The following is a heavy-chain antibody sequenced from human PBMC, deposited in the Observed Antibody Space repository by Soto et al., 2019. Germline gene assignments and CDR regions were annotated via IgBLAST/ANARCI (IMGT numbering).Heavy chain of an antibody. V-gene: IGHV4-39*01. J-gene: IGHJ5*02. CDR2: IYYSGST. CDR1: GGSISSSSYY. Sequence: QLQLQESGPGLVKPSETLSLTCTVSGGSISSSSYYWGWIRQPPGKGLEWIGSIYYSGSTYYNPSLKSRVTISVDTSKNQFSLKLSSVTAADTAVYYCARRVYSVGVKLWFDPWGQGTLVTVSS. CDR3: ARRVYSVGVKLWFDP. D-gene: IGHD2-21*01.